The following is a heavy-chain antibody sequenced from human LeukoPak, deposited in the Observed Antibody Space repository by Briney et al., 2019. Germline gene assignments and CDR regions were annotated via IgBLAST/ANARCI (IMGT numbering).Heavy chain of an antibody. D-gene: IGHD5-24*01. J-gene: IGHJ4*02. CDR1: GYTFTSYS. CDR3: ARGALEMATISY. Sequence: ASVKVSCKASGYTFTSYSINWVRQATGQWLELMGWMNPNNGNTGYAQKFQGRLTMTRNTSISTAYMELSSLRSEDTAVYYCARGALEMATISYWGQGTLVTVSS. CDR2: MNPNNGNT. V-gene: IGHV1-8*01.